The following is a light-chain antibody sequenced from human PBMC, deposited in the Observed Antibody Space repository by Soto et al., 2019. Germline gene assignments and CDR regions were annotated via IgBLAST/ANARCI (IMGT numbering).Light chain of an antibody. J-gene: IGLJ2*01. CDR1: SSDVGGYNL. Sequence: QSALTQPASVSGSPGQSITISCTGTSSDVGGYNLVSWYQQHPGKAPKLMIYEANKRPSGVSNRFSGSRSGNTASLTISGLHTQDEAYYYCSSYAGTHVVFGGGTKLTVL. CDR3: SSYAGTHVV. CDR2: EAN. V-gene: IGLV2-23*01.